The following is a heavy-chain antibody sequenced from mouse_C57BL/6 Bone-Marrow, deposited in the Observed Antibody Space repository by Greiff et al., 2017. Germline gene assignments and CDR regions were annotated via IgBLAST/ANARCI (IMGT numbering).Heavy chain of an antibody. V-gene: IGHV5-6*01. CDR2: ISSGGSYT. CDR3: ASPGFAWFAY. Sequence: EVQVVESGGDLVKPGGSLKLSCAASGFTFSSYGMSWVRQTPDTRLEWVATISSGGSYTYYPDSVKGRFTISRDNAKNTLYLQMSSLKSEDTAMYYCASPGFAWFAYWGQGTLVTVSA. CDR1: GFTFSSYG. J-gene: IGHJ3*01.